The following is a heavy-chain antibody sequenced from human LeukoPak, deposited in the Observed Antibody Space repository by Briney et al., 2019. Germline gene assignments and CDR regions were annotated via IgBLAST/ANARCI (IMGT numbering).Heavy chain of an antibody. V-gene: IGHV4-31*03. Sequence: SETLSLTCSVSGGSISSGGYSWNWIRQHPGKGLEWIGYIYFSGSTYYNPSLKSRVTISADTSKNQFSLRLSSVTAANTAVYYCARDGGYSSSSLFFQFNWFDPWGQGTLVTVSS. CDR1: GGSISSGGYS. D-gene: IGHD6-6*01. CDR2: IYFSGST. CDR3: ARDGGYSSSSLFFQFNWFDP. J-gene: IGHJ5*02.